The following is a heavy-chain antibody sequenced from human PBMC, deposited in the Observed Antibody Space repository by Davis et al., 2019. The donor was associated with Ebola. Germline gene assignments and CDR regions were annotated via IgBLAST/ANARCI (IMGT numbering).Heavy chain of an antibody. CDR2: LGGSGGTP. D-gene: IGHD4-17*01. CDR3: AKERGYGVSYLHY. CDR1: GFIFNDYA. V-gene: IGHV3-23*01. Sequence: GGSLRLSCAASGFIFNDYAMSWVRQAPGKGLEWVSSLGGSGGTPDYAAFVKGRFTISRDNSNNILYLQMNNLRVEDTAVYFCAKERGYGVSYLHYWGQGTLVTVSS. J-gene: IGHJ4*02.